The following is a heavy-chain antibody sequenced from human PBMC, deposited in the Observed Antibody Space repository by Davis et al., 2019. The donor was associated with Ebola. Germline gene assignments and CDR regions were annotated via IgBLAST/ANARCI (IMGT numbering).Heavy chain of an antibody. J-gene: IGHJ5*02. D-gene: IGHD4-17*01. CDR3: ATTNYGDYNWFGP. V-gene: IGHV4-59*02. CDR2: VFYTGTT. Sequence: SETLSLTCSVSGTSVRSYYWSWIRQPPGKGLEWIGYVFYTGTTNYNPSLKSRVTMSVDTSKSQVSLQMTSVTAADTAIYYCATTNYGDYNWFGPWGQGALVTVSS. CDR1: GTSVRSYY.